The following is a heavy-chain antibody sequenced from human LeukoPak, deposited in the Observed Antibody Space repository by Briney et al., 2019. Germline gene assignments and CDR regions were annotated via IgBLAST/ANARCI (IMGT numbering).Heavy chain of an antibody. CDR3: ATSTYCSGGSCYSRTFQY. Sequence: GGSLRLSCAASGFTFSSYWMHWVRQAPGKGLVGVSRINSDETSTSYADSVKGRFTISRDNAQKTLYLQMNSLRAEDTAVYYCATSTYCSGGSCYSRTFQYWGQGTLVTVSS. CDR2: INSDETST. V-gene: IGHV3-74*01. D-gene: IGHD2-15*01. CDR1: GFTFSSYW. J-gene: IGHJ4*02.